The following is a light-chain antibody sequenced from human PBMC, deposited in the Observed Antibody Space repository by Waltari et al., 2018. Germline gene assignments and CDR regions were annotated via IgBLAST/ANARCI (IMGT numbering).Light chain of an antibody. CDR2: SNN. CDR1: SSNIGSNT. V-gene: IGLV1-44*01. J-gene: IGLJ3*02. CDR3: AAWDDSLNGPV. Sequence: QSVLTQPPSASGTPGQRVPISCSGSSSNIGSNTVNCYQQLPGTAPKLLIYSNNQRPSGVPDRFSGSKSGTSASLAISGLQSEDEADYYCAAWDDSLNGPVFGGGTKLTVL.